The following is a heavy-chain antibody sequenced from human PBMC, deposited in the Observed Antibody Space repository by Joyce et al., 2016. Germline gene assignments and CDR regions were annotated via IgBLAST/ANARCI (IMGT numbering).Heavy chain of an antibody. J-gene: IGHJ4*02. CDR2: LHPGNSNT. CDR3: ARWDSSGYRAY. V-gene: IGHV5-51*03. Sequence: EVQLVQSGTEVRKSGESLKISCKASGYNFATYWIGWVRQKPGKGLESMGLLHPGNSNTRYSPSFEDQVTFSADDSLSTAYLQWSSLKASDTAMYYCARWDSSGYRAYWGQGTLVNVSS. CDR1: GYNFATYW. D-gene: IGHD3-22*01.